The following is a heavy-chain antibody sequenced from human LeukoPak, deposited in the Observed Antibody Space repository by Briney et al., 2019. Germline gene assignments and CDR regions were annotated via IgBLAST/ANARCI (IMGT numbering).Heavy chain of an antibody. CDR2: IILIFATA. D-gene: IGHD5-18*01. Sequence: PSVKVSCKTSGATFSSYGISWVRQAPGQGLEWMGGIILIFATANYAQKFQGRVTITTDESTSTAYMELSSLRSEDTAVYYCASSTRGVHEYSYGGYFDYWGQGTLVTVSS. J-gene: IGHJ4*02. CDR1: GATFSSYG. CDR3: ASSTRGVHEYSYGGYFDY. V-gene: IGHV1-69*05.